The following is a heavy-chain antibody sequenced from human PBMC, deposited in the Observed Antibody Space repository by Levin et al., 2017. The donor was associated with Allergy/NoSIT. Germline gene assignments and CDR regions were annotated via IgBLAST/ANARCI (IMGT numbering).Heavy chain of an antibody. Sequence: GGSLRLSCAASGFTFDDYGMNWVRQAPGKGLEWVSGINWKGGRTGYADSVKGRFTISRDNAKNSLYLQMNSLRAEDTAVYYCAREKGIAVAGGVDYWGQGNLVTVAS. CDR3: AREKGIAVAGGVDY. D-gene: IGHD6-19*01. J-gene: IGHJ4*02. CDR1: GFTFDDYG. V-gene: IGHV3-20*04. CDR2: INWKGGRT.